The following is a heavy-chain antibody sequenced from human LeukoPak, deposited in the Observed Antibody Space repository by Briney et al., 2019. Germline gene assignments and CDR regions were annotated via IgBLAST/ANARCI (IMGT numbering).Heavy chain of an antibody. CDR3: AKDFHHHYEPRHGMDL. CDR1: GFDLGHYE. D-gene: IGHD3-22*01. V-gene: IGHV3-48*03. Sequence: VGSLRLSSAASGFDLGHYEVNSVRQAPGKGLEWISHISFLAATIYYGDSVGGRFTISRDDAKNSLFLQMNSLRVEDTAIYYCAKDFHHHYEPRHGMDLWGQGTTVTVS. J-gene: IGHJ6*01. CDR2: ISFLAATI.